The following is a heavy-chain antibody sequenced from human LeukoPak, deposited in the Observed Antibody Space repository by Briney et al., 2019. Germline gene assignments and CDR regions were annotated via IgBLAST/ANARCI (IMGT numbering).Heavy chain of an antibody. CDR1: GFTFSSYE. J-gene: IGHJ4*02. CDR3: ARENDYGDY. V-gene: IGHV3-48*03. CDR2: ISSSGSTI. Sequence: PGGSLRLSCAASGFTFSSYEMNWVRQAPGKGLEWVSYISSSGSTIYYADSVKGRFTISRDNAKNSLYLQMNSPRAEDTAVYYCARENDYGDYWGQGTLVTVSS.